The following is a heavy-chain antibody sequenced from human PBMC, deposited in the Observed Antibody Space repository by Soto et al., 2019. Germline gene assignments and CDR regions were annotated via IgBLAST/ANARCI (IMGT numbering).Heavy chain of an antibody. Sequence: GGSLRLSCAASGFTFSSYSMNWVRQAPGKGLEWVSYISSSSSTIYYADSVKGRFTISRDNAKNSLYLQMNSLRDEDTAVYYCARDIPYYDSSGHGGLQHWGQGTLVTVSS. V-gene: IGHV3-48*02. J-gene: IGHJ1*01. CDR3: ARDIPYYDSSGHGGLQH. CDR1: GFTFSSYS. D-gene: IGHD3-22*01. CDR2: ISSSSSTI.